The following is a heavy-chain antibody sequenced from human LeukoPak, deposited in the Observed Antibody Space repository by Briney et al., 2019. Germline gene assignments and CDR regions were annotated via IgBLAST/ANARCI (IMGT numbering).Heavy chain of an antibody. V-gene: IGHV3-15*01. Sequence: GGSLRLSCAASGFTFNSYAMNWVRQAPGKGLEWVGRIKSKTDGGTTDYAAPVKGRFTISRDDSKNTLYLQMNSLKTEDTAVYYCTTVYFVLWFGEGVDVWGQGTTVTVSS. D-gene: IGHD3-10*01. J-gene: IGHJ6*02. CDR2: IKSKTDGGTT. CDR1: GFTFNSYA. CDR3: TTVYFVLWFGEGVDV.